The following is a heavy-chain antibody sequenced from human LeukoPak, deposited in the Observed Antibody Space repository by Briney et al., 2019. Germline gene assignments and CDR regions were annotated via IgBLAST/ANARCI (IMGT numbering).Heavy chain of an antibody. Sequence: PGGSLRLSCAASGFTFSSYSMNWVRQAPGKGLEWVSYISSSSSTIYYADSVKGRFTISRDNAKNSLYLQMNSLRAEDTAVYYCARVTRYYGMDVWGQGTTVAVSS. CDR1: GFTFSSYS. CDR2: ISSSSSTI. CDR3: ARVTRYYGMDV. D-gene: IGHD2-21*02. V-gene: IGHV3-48*01. J-gene: IGHJ6*02.